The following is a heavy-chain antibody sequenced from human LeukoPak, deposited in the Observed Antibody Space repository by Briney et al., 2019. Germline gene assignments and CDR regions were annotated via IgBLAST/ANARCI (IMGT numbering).Heavy chain of an antibody. D-gene: IGHD3-9*01. CDR1: GFTFSSYG. Sequence: GRSLRLSCAASGFTFSSYGMHWVRQAPGKGLEWVAVIWYDGSNKYYADSVKGRFTISRDNSKNTLYLQMNSLRAEDTAVYYCARDAGRYFNWLGYWGQGTLVTVSS. V-gene: IGHV3-33*01. CDR3: ARDAGRYFNWLGY. CDR2: IWYDGSNK. J-gene: IGHJ4*02.